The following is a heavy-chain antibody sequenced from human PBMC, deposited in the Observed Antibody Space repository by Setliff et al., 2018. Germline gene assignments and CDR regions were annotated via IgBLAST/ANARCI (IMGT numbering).Heavy chain of an antibody. CDR2: ISGSGGST. V-gene: IGHV3-23*01. Sequence: PGGSLRLSCAASGFTFTSYAMNWVRQAPGKGLEWVSAISGSGGSTDYADSVKGRFTISRDNSKNTLYLQMNSLRAEETAVYYCASGVPREYYDSSGSSMLDYWGQGTLVTVSS. D-gene: IGHD3-22*01. CDR3: ASGVPREYYDSSGSSMLDY. J-gene: IGHJ4*02. CDR1: GFTFTSYA.